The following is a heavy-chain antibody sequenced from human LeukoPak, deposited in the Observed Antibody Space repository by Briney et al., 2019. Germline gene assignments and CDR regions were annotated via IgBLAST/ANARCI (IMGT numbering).Heavy chain of an antibody. J-gene: IGHJ5*02. V-gene: IGHV3-74*01. CDR1: GFTFSNYW. Sequence: PGVSLRLSCAASGFTFSNYWMHWVRQAPGKGLLWVSRINTDGSSTDYADSVKGRFTISRDNAKNTLYLQMNSLRAEDTAVYYCARDLDGYRSGNGAWGQGTLVTVSS. CDR3: ARDLDGYRSGNGA. CDR2: INTDGSST. D-gene: IGHD5-12*01.